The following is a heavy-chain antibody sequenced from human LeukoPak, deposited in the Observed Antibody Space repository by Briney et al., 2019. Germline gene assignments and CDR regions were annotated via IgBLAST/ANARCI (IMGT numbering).Heavy chain of an antibody. CDR2: IYYSGST. CDR3: ARGGGYCSGGSCYGWFDR. CDR1: GGSISSGDYY. V-gene: IGHV4-30-4*01. Sequence: SETLSLTCTVSGGSISSGDYYWSWIRQPPGKGLEWIGYIYYSGSTYYNPSLKSRVTISVDTSKNQFSLKLSSVTAADTAVYYCARGGGYCSGGSCYGWFDRWGQGTLVTVSS. D-gene: IGHD2-15*01. J-gene: IGHJ5*02.